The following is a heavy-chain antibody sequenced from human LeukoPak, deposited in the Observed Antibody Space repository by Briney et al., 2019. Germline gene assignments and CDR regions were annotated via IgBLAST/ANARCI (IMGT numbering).Heavy chain of an antibody. CDR1: GFSFSGYA. J-gene: IGHJ4*02. Sequence: GGSLRLSCAASGFSFSGYAMSWVRQAPGKGLEWVSSISGSGSHTYHAYSVKGRFTISRDNSKNTLYLQMNSLRAEDTAVYYCAKDISGYYRPFDYWGQGTLVTVSS. CDR2: ISGSGSHT. V-gene: IGHV3-23*01. D-gene: IGHD3-22*01. CDR3: AKDISGYYRPFDY.